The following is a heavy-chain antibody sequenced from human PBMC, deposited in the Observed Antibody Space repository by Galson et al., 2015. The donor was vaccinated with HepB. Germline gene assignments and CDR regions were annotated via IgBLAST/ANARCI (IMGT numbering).Heavy chain of an antibody. CDR1: GYTFTSYA. D-gene: IGHD4-17*01. CDR3: ASTVTTPNDAFDI. V-gene: IGHV7-4-1*02. CDR2: INTNTGNP. J-gene: IGHJ3*02. Sequence: SVKVSCKASGYTFTSYAMNWVRQAPGQGLEWMGWINTNTGNPTYAQGFTGRFVFSLDTSVSTAYLQISSLKAEDTAVYYCASTVTTPNDAFDIWGQGTMVTVSS.